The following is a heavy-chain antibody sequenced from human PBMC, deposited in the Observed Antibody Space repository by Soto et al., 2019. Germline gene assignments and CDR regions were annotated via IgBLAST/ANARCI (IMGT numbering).Heavy chain of an antibody. CDR1: GYTFSNYA. Sequence: QVQLVQSGGEVKKPGASVKVSCKASGYTFSNYAISWVRQAPGQGLEWMGWITAHNGNTKYAQKFQARVTMTTDTSTSTASMELRSLTSDDTAVYYCARDAPYDDFWSGVMELYYYGMDVWGLGTTVTVSS. J-gene: IGHJ6*02. CDR3: ARDAPYDDFWSGVMELYYYGMDV. CDR2: ITAHNGNT. V-gene: IGHV1-18*01. D-gene: IGHD3-3*01.